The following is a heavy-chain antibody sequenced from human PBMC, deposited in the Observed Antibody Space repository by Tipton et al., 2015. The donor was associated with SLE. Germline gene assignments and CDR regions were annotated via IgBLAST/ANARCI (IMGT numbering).Heavy chain of an antibody. J-gene: IGHJ4*02. D-gene: IGHD3-22*01. CDR1: GGSINNYY. CDR2: IYYDGRS. CDR3: ASGFSSGYFYFDF. Sequence: TLSLTCTVSGGSINNYYWSWIRQSPGKGLEWIGYIYYDGRSDSNPSLKSRVTMLVDTSEKQFSLKLSSVTAADAAMYYCASGFSSGYFYFDFWGQGTLVTASS. V-gene: IGHV4-59*01.